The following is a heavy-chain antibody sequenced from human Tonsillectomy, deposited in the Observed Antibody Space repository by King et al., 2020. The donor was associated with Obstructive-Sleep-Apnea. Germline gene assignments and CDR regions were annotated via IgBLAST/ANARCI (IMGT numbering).Heavy chain of an antibody. CDR1: GFTFSSFA. Sequence: DVQLVDSGGGLVQPGGSLRLSCAASGFTFSSFAINWVRQAPGKGLEWVSSISASGGSTYYADSVKGRFTISRDKSKNTVFLQMNSLRGDDTALYYCAKDFGGCGSGCFAFDYWGQGTLVTVSS. CDR2: ISASGGST. V-gene: IGHV3-23*04. D-gene: IGHD6-19*01. J-gene: IGHJ4*02. CDR3: AKDFGGCGSGCFAFDY.